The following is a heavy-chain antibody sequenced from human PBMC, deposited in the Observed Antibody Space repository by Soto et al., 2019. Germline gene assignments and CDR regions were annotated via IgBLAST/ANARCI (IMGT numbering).Heavy chain of an antibody. CDR3: AREGIAESGPNYYDF. CDR1: GFTFKHNA. CDR2: ISYDGSTK. V-gene: IGHV3-30-3*01. Sequence: QVQLVESGGGVVQPGRSLTFFCTASGFTFKHNAMHWIRQAPAKGLEWVADISYDGSTKNYADSVKGRFTISRDNSQNTLSLQMSALKGEDTATYYCAREGIAESGPNYYDFWGQGTLVAVSS. D-gene: IGHD6-13*01. J-gene: IGHJ4*02.